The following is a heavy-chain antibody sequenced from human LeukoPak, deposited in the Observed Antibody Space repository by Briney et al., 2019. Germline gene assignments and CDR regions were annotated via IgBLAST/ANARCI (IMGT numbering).Heavy chain of an antibody. CDR3: VRNLRYCSDGSCSP. CDR1: GFTFSRYW. V-gene: IGHV3-7*01. CDR2: IKQDGREK. J-gene: IGHJ4*02. Sequence: PGGSLRLSCVGSGFTFSRYWMSWVRQAPGKGLEWVANIKQDGREKYDVDSVRGRFTISRDNAKNSLYLQMDSLRVGDTAVYFCVRNLRYCSDGSCSPWGQGTLVTVSS. D-gene: IGHD2-15*01.